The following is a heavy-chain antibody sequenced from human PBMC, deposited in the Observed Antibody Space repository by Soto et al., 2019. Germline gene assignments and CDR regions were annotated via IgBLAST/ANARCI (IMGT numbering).Heavy chain of an antibody. Sequence: QVQVVQSGAEVKKPGSSVKVSCKASGGTFSSDSFSWVRQAPGQGLEWMGGIIPMFDTPIYAQKFQDRVTITADESTSTAYMQLSSLRSGDTAVYYCARSGGLDRDFNYWGQGSLVTVSS. J-gene: IGHJ4*02. V-gene: IGHV1-69*12. D-gene: IGHD2-15*01. CDR3: ARSGGLDRDFNY. CDR1: GGTFSSDS. CDR2: IIPMFDTP.